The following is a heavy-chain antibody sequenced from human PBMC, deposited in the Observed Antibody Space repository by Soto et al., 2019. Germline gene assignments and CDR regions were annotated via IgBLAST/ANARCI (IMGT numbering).Heavy chain of an antibody. D-gene: IGHD3-3*01. V-gene: IGHV3-23*01. CDR3: AKDGVPGRGITIFGVVLQDAFDI. CDR1: GFTFSSYA. J-gene: IGHJ3*02. Sequence: HPGGSLRLSCAASGFTFSSYAMSWVRQAPGKGLEWVSAISGSGGSTYCADSVKGRFTISRDNSKNTLYLQMNSLRAEDTAVYYCAKDGVPGRGITIFGVVLQDAFDIWGQGTMVTVSS. CDR2: ISGSGGST.